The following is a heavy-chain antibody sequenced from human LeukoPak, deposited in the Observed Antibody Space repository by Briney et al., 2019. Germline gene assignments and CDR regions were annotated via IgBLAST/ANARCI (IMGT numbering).Heavy chain of an antibody. CDR1: GYSFTSYW. Sequence: GESLKISCKGSGYSFTSYWIGWVRQMPGKGLEWMGIIYPGDSDTRYSPSFQGQVTISADKSISTAYLQWSSLKASDTAMYYCARSRDILTGPNYYFDYWGQGTLVTVSS. CDR2: IYPGDSDT. J-gene: IGHJ4*02. V-gene: IGHV5-51*01. D-gene: IGHD3-9*01. CDR3: ARSRDILTGPNYYFDY.